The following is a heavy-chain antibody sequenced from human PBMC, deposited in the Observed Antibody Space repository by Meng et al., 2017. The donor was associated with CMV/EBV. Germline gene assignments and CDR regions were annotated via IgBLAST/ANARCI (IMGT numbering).Heavy chain of an antibody. Sequence: QGERLQSGAELRKPGGSVKVSCKSSGDTFTDYYMHWVRQAPGQGLEWMGCINPNSGDTNYAQKFQGRVTMTRDTSISTAYMELSRLRSDDTAVYYCTRDAHLTTVTPNWFDPWGQGTLVTVSS. CDR2: INPNSGDT. D-gene: IGHD4-17*01. V-gene: IGHV1-2*02. CDR1: GDTFTDYY. J-gene: IGHJ5*02. CDR3: TRDAHLTTVTPNWFDP.